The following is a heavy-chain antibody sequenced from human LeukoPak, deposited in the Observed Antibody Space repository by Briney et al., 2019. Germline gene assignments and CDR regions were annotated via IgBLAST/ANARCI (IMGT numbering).Heavy chain of an antibody. J-gene: IGHJ4*02. CDR2: IYYSGST. D-gene: IGHD6-19*01. Sequence: SETLSLTCTVSGGSISSYYWSWIRQPPGKGLEWIGYIYYSGSTNYNPSLKSRVTISVDTSKNQFSLKLSSVTAADTAMYYCVRDTGQWLCDYWGQGVLVTVST. CDR3: VRDTGQWLCDY. V-gene: IGHV4-59*12. CDR1: GGSISSYY.